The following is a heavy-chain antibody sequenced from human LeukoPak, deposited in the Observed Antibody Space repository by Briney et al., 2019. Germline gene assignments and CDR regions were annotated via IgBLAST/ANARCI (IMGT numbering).Heavy chain of an antibody. D-gene: IGHD3-10*01. CDR2: IKQDGSEQ. V-gene: IGHV3-7*01. CDR3: ARRALTMARGARPYYFDY. Sequence: GGSLRLSCAASGFTFSGYWMSWVRQAPGKRLEWVANIKQDGSEQYYVDSVKGRFTISRDNAKNSLYLQMNSLRAEDTAVYYCARRALTMARGARPYYFDYWGQGTLVTVSS. J-gene: IGHJ4*02. CDR1: GFTFSGYW.